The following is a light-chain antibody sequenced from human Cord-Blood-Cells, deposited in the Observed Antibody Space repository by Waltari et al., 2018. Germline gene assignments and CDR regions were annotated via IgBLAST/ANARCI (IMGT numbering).Light chain of an antibody. CDR2: AAS. CDR1: QSISSN. Sequence: DIQMHQSPSSLSASVGDRVTITCRASQSISSNLNWYQQKPGKAPKLLIYAASSLQSGVPSRFSGSGSGTDFTLTISSLQPEDFATYYCQQYNSTPQTFGQGTKVEIK. CDR3: QQYNSTPQT. J-gene: IGKJ1*01. V-gene: IGKV1-39*01.